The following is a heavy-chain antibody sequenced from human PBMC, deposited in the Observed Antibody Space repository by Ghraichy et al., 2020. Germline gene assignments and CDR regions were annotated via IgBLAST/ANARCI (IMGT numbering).Heavy chain of an antibody. CDR1: GFTFSNYW. Sequence: LTCAASGFTFSNYWMHWVRQAPGKGLVWVSLIHSDGSSTSYADSVKGRFTISRDNAKNTLYLQMNSLRAEDTAVYYCARVYCSSTSCYANHFDYWGQGSLVTVSS. CDR3: ARVYCSSTSCYANHFDY. D-gene: IGHD2-2*01. J-gene: IGHJ4*02. CDR2: IHSDGSST. V-gene: IGHV3-74*01.